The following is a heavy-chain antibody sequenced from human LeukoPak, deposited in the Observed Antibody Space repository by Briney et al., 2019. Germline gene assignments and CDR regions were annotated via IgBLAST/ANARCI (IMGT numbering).Heavy chain of an antibody. Sequence: PGGSLRLSCGASGFTFTTSAMSWVRQAPGKGLEWVSAISGSGGTTYYADSVKGRFTISRDNSKNTLYLQMNSLRAEDTAVYYCAKDTADSYWGQGTLVTVSS. D-gene: IGHD2-21*02. V-gene: IGHV3-23*01. CDR1: GFTFTTSA. J-gene: IGHJ4*02. CDR3: AKDTADSY. CDR2: ISGSGGTT.